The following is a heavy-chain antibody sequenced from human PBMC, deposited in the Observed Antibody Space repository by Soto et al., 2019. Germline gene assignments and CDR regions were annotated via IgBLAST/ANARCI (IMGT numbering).Heavy chain of an antibody. CDR3: AKRFTLFRVNKLFPDADY. Sequence: EVHLLESGGGLVQPGGSLRLSCAASGFTFSNHAMSWVRQTPGEGLEWVSGISFSGDNTYYADSVRGRFTVSRDNSESALYLQMNSLRAEDTAVYYCAKRFTLFRVNKLFPDADYWGQGTLVTVSS. CDR1: GFTFSNHA. D-gene: IGHD3-10*01. J-gene: IGHJ4*02. V-gene: IGHV3-23*01. CDR2: ISFSGDNT.